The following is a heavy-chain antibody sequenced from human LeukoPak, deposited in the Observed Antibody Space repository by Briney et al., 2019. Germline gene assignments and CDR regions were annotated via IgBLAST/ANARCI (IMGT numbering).Heavy chain of an antibody. CDR3: ARGYSYGWEYYFDY. V-gene: IGHV3-23*01. D-gene: IGHD5-18*01. CDR1: GFTFSSYA. Sequence: GGSLRLSCVVSGFTFSSYAMSWVRQAPGKGLEWVSAISGSGDNTYYADSVKGRFTISRDNSKNTLYLQMNSLRAEDTAVYYCARGYSYGWEYYFDYWGQGTLVTVSS. CDR2: ISGSGDNT. J-gene: IGHJ4*02.